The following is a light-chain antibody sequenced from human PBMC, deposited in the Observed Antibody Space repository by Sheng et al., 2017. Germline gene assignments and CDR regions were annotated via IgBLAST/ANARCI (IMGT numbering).Light chain of an antibody. CDR3: MQALHIPLI. Sequence: DIVMTQSPLSLPVTPGEPASISCRSSQSLLHSDGKNYLDWYLQKPGQSPQVLIYLGSNRASGVPDRFSGSGSGTDFTLKISRVEAEDVGVYYCMQALHIPLIFGGGTRVEIK. V-gene: IGKV2-28*01. CDR1: QSLLHSDGKNY. CDR2: LGS. J-gene: IGKJ4*01.